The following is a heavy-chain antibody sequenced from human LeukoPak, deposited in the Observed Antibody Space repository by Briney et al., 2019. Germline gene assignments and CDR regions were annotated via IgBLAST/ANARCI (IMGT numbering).Heavy chain of an antibody. CDR2: INPNSGGT. CDR1: GYTFTGYH. D-gene: IGHD3-22*01. Sequence: SVKVSCKASGYTFTGYHIHWVRQAPGQGLEWMGWINPNSGGTNYAQNFQGRVTMTRDTSISTAYMELSRLISDDTAIYYCARVDDSSGYLRDGFDIWGQGTTVTVSS. J-gene: IGHJ3*02. CDR3: ARVDDSSGYLRDGFDI. V-gene: IGHV1-2*02.